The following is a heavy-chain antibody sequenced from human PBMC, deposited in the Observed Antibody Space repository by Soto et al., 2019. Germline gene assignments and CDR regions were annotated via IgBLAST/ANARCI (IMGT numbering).Heavy chain of an antibody. V-gene: IGHV3-53*01. CDR2: IYSGGST. D-gene: IGHD3-3*02. J-gene: IGHJ4*02. CDR1: GFTVSSNY. Sequence: EVPLVESGGGLIQPGGSLRLSCAVAGFTVSSNYMSWIRQAPGKGLEWVSVIYSGGSTYYAESVKGRFTISRDNSKNTLYLQMNSLRAEDTAVYYCARGIFGVIATFDYWGQGTQVTVSS. CDR3: ARGIFGVIATFDY.